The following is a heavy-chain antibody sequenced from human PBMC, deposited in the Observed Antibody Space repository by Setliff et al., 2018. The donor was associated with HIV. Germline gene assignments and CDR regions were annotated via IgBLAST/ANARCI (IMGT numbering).Heavy chain of an antibody. CDR2: IYHSGST. CDR1: NYSISRAYY. V-gene: IGHV4-38-2*01. J-gene: IGHJ6*02. CDR3: ARRPAGAVAGGYGIDV. D-gene: IGHD6-19*01. Sequence: SETLSLTCAVSNYSISRAYYWGWIRHPPGKGLVWIGRIYHSGSTYYNPSLKSRVTISVDTSKNQFSLKLSSVTAADTAVYYCARRPAGAVAGGYGIDVWGQGTTVTVSS.